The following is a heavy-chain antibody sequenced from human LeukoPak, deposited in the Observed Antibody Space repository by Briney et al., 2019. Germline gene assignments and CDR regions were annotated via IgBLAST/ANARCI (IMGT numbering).Heavy chain of an antibody. D-gene: IGHD4-23*01. J-gene: IGHJ3*02. V-gene: IGHV4-39*01. CDR2: IYYGGST. CDR3: ARLVVTNDAFDI. Sequence: SETLSLPCTVSGGSNSSSSYYWGWIRQPPAKGLEWFGRIYYGGSTYYNPCLKSRVTISVDTSKNQFSLKLSSVTAADTAVYYCARLVVTNDAFDIWGQGTMVTVSS. CDR1: GGSNSSSSYY.